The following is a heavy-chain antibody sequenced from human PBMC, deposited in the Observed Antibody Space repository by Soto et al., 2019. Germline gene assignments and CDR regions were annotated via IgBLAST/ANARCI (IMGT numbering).Heavy chain of an antibody. Sequence: EVQLVESGGGLVQPGGYLRLSCAASGFTVSNHYKAWVRQAPGKGLAWVSVIHTGGSTYYADSVKGRFSISRDNSKNTLYLQMSSLRAEDTAVYYCARDFYDLSYKFDYWGQGTLVTVSS. CDR2: IHTGGST. D-gene: IGHD3-3*01. V-gene: IGHV3-66*01. CDR3: ARDFYDLSYKFDY. CDR1: GFTVSNHY. J-gene: IGHJ4*02.